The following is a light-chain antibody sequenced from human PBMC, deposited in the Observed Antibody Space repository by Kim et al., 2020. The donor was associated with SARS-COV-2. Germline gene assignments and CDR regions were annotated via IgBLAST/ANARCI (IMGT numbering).Light chain of an antibody. V-gene: IGKV3-20*01. CDR2: GAS. Sequence: SPGETATLSCRASQIVSSSYLAWYQQKPGQAPRLLIYGASRRATGIPDRFSGSGSGTDFTLTISRLEPEDFAVYYCQQYGSSPRTFGQGTKVDIK. CDR1: QIVSSSY. J-gene: IGKJ1*01. CDR3: QQYGSSPRT.